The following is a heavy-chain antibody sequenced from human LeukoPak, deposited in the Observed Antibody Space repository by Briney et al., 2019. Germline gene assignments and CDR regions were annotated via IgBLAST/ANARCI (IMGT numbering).Heavy chain of an antibody. CDR1: GFTFSSYS. CDR2: ISSSSSTI. J-gene: IGHJ5*02. Sequence: GGSLRLSCAASGFTFSSYSMNWVRQAPGKGLEWVSYISSSSSTIYYADSVKGRFTISRDNAKNSLYLQMNSLRAEDTTVYYCARARAQTWNWFEPWGQGTLVTVSS. V-gene: IGHV3-48*04. CDR3: ARARAQTWNWFEP.